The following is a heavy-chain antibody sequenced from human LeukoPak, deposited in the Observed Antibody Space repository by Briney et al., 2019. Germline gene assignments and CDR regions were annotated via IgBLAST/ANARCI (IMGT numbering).Heavy chain of an antibody. V-gene: IGHV4-34*01. CDR3: ARGDLGYCSGGSCYGDWFDP. J-gene: IGHJ5*02. Sequence: SETLSLTCAVYGGSFSGYYWSWIRQPPGKGLEWIGEINHSGSTNYNPSLKSRVTISVDTSKNQFSLKLSSVTAADTAVYYCARGDLGYCSGGSCYGDWFDPWGQGTLVTVSS. D-gene: IGHD2-15*01. CDR2: INHSGST. CDR1: GGSFSGYY.